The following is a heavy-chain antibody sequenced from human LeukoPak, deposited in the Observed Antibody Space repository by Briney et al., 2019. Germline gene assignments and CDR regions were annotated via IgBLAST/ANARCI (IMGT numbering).Heavy chain of an antibody. CDR2: IYYSGST. V-gene: IGHV4-59*01. CDR3: ARATYSSGWGTSDY. D-gene: IGHD6-19*01. J-gene: IGHJ4*02. Sequence: RSSETLSLTCTVSCGSISSYYWSWIRQPPGKGLEWIGYIYYSGSTNYNPSLQSRVTISVDTSKNQFSLKLSSVTAADTAVYYCARATYSSGWGTSDYWGQGTLVTVSS. CDR1: CGSISSYY.